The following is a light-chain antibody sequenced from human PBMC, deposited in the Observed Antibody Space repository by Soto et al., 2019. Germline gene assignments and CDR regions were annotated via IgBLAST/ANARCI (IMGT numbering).Light chain of an antibody. V-gene: IGKV1-5*03. CDR3: QQYNSYPWT. Sequence: DIPMTQSPSTLSASVGDRVTVTCRASQSIGSWLAWYQQKPGKAPKLLIYKASSLESGVPSRFSGSGSGTEFTLTISSLQPDDFATYYCQQYNSYPWTFGQGTKVEIK. J-gene: IGKJ1*01. CDR1: QSIGSW. CDR2: KAS.